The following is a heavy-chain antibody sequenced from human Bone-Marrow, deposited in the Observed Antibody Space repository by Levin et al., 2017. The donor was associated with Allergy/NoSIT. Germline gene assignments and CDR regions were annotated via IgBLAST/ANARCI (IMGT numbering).Heavy chain of an antibody. CDR1: GGSISSFY. J-gene: IGHJ4*02. D-gene: IGHD6-19*01. V-gene: IGHV4-59*01. CDR3: ARDPRGAVAGFDY. Sequence: SETLSLTCTVSGGSISSFYWSWIRQPPGKGLEWIGYIYYSGSTNYNPSLTSRVTISVDTSKNQFSLKLSSVTAADTAVYYCARDPRGAVAGFDYWGQGTLVTVSS. CDR2: IYYSGST.